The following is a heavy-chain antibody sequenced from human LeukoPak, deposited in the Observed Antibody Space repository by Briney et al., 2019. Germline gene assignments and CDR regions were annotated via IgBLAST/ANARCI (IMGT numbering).Heavy chain of an antibody. D-gene: IGHD2-15*01. CDR1: GGSVSSYY. CDR3: ARGGGNIVVVVAATTGPFDY. Sequence: SETLSLTCTVSGGSVSSYYWSWIRQPAGKGLEWIGRIYTSGSTNYNPSLKSRVTMSVDTSKNQFSLKLSSVTAADTAVYYCARGGGNIVVVVAATTGPFDYWGQGTLVTVSS. J-gene: IGHJ4*02. CDR2: IYTSGST. V-gene: IGHV4-4*07.